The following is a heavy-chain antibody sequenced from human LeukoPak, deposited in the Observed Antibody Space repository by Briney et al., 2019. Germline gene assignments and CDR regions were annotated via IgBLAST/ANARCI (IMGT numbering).Heavy chain of an antibody. D-gene: IGHD3-9*01. CDR1: GFTFSSYP. V-gene: IGHV3-30*04. CDR2: ISYDGSNK. J-gene: IGHJ4*02. Sequence: GRSLRLSCAASGFTFSSYPMHWVRQAPGKGLEWVAVISYDGSNKYYADSVKGRFTISRDNSKNTLSLQMNSLRGEDTAVYYCARIGDQDDWEVPFDYWGQGTLVAVSS. CDR3: ARIGDQDDWEVPFDY.